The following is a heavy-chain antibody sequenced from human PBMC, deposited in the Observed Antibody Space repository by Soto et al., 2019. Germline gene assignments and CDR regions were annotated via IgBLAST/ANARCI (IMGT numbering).Heavy chain of an antibody. J-gene: IGHJ4*02. CDR3: ARVVAAHSYFDY. V-gene: IGHV4-31*03. D-gene: IGHD6-6*01. CDR2: IYYSGST. CDR1: GGSISSGGYY. Sequence: SLTCTVSGGSISSGGYYWSWIRQHPGKGLEWIGYIYYSGSTYYNPSLKSRVTISVDTSKNQFSLKLSSVTAADTAVYYCARVVAAHSYFDYWGQGTLVTVSS.